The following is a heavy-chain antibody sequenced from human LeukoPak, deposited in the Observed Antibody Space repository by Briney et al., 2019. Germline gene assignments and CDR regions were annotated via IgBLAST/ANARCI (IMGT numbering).Heavy chain of an antibody. CDR3: GKDWRNGYSSDLYADGYVTS. CDR2: ISHSGRTS. CDR1: GVIFSSYA. J-gene: IGHJ1*01. Sequence: GGSLTLTCVGSGVIFSSYAMSWVRQAPGKGLEWISDISHSGRTSYNADSVRGRFTSSRDNANHTLYLQMIGMAADDAVFYCGGKDWRNGYSSDLYADGYVTSCGQGNLVSVSS. D-gene: IGHD6-19*01. V-gene: IGHV3-23*01.